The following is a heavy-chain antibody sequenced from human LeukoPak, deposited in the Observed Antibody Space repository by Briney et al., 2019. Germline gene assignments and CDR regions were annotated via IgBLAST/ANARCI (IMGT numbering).Heavy chain of an antibody. Sequence: GGSLRLSCAASGFTFSSYWITWVRQAPGKGLEWVANIKQDGSEKYYVDSVKGRFTISRDNAKNSLYLQMNSLRAEDTAVYYCARAVGVWGSYRYSYYFDYWGQGTLVTVSS. CDR2: IKQDGSEK. CDR1: GFTFSSYW. V-gene: IGHV3-7*01. CDR3: ARAVGVWGSYRYSYYFDY. D-gene: IGHD3-16*02. J-gene: IGHJ4*02.